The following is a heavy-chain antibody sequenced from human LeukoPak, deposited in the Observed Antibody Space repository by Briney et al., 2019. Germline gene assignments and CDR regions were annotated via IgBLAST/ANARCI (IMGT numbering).Heavy chain of an antibody. V-gene: IGHV4-4*09. D-gene: IGHD3-10*01. J-gene: IGHJ5*02. CDR3: ARSPVRGVSNWFDP. CDR1: GGSISSYY. Sequence: SDTLSLTCTVSGGSISSYYWSWIRQPPGKGLEWIGYIYTSGSTNYNPSLKSRVTISVDTSKNQFSLKLSSVTAADTAVYYCARSPVRGVSNWFDPWGQGTLVTVSS. CDR2: IYTSGST.